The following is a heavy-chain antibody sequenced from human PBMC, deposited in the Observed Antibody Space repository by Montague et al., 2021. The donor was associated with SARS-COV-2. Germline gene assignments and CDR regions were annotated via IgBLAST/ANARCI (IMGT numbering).Heavy chain of an antibody. CDR2: IYYSGGT. CDR1: GGSISSGGYY. D-gene: IGHD3-3*01. J-gene: IGHJ4*02. V-gene: IGHV4-31*03. CDR3: ARVRGLTIFGVVGPFDY. Sequence: TLSLTCTVSGGSISSGGYYWSWIRQHPGEGLEWIGYIYYSGGTYYNPSLESRVTISVDTSKNQFSLKLSSVTAADTAVYYCARVRGLTIFGVVGPFDYWGQGTLVTVSS.